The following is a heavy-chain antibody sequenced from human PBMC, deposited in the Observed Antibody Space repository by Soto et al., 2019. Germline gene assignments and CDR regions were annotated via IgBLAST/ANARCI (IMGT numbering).Heavy chain of an antibody. J-gene: IGHJ4*02. CDR2: IIPTFNKP. CDR1: GDVFSSYS. Sequence: QVQLLQSEAEVTKTGSSVKVSCKTSGDVFSSYSVSWVRQAPGKGLEWMGGIIPTFNKPNYAQKFQGRLTLPADTSTSASYMELTSRLCEDTATYDCAGDRYYDDISGYHPQFDSWGQGTLVTVSS. D-gene: IGHD3-22*01. V-gene: IGHV1-69*06. CDR3: AGDRYYDDISGYHPQFDS.